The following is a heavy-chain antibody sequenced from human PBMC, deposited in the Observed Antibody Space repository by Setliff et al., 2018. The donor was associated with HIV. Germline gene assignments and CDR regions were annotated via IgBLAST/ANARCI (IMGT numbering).Heavy chain of an antibody. Sequence: GGSLRLSCATSGFTFSNYWMSWVRQAPGKGLEWVANIKQDGNEEYYVDSVKGRFTISRDDAKNSLYLQMNSLRAEDTAVYYCARELWDNGDSSMDVWGKGTTVTVSS. CDR2: IKQDGNEE. CDR3: ARELWDNGDSSMDV. V-gene: IGHV3-7*03. J-gene: IGHJ6*03. CDR1: GFTFSNYW. D-gene: IGHD4-17*01.